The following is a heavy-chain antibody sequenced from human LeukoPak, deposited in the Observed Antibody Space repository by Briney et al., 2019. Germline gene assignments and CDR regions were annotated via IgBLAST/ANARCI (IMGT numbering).Heavy chain of an antibody. CDR2: IYGGHVT. Sequence: QPGGSLRLTCAASGFIVSGNYMSWVRQAPGKGLEWISIIYGGHVTSYADSVKGRFTISRDESENTLYLQMNNLRVEDTALYYCARGLYSIYWFFHWGQGTLVTVSS. V-gene: IGHV3-53*01. J-gene: IGHJ5*02. CDR1: GFIVSGNY. CDR3: ARGLYSIYWFFH. D-gene: IGHD6-13*01.